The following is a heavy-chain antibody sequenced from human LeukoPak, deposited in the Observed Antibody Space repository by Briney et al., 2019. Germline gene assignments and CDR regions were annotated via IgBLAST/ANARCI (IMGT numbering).Heavy chain of an antibody. Sequence: ASVKVSCKASGYTFTGYYMHWVRQAPGQGLEWMGWINPNSGATNYAQKFQGRVTMTRDTSISTTYMELSSLISDDTAMYYCAREGTSIGCGYGMDVWGQGTTVTVSS. J-gene: IGHJ6*02. CDR3: AREGTSIGCGYGMDV. CDR1: GYTFTGYY. D-gene: IGHD1-26*01. CDR2: INPNSGAT. V-gene: IGHV1-2*02.